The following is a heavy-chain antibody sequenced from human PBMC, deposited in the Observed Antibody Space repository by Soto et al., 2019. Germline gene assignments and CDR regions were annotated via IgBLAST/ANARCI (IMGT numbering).Heavy chain of an antibody. D-gene: IGHD2-8*01. J-gene: IGHJ4*02. Sequence: GGSLRLSCAASGFTFSNAWMNWVRQAPGKGLEWVGRIKSKTDGGTTDYAAPVKGRFTISRDDSKNTLYLQMNSLKTEDTAVYYCTTDPPVYHGGASDYWGQGTLVTVSS. CDR3: TTDPPVYHGGASDY. V-gene: IGHV3-15*07. CDR2: IKSKTDGGTT. CDR1: GFTFSNAW.